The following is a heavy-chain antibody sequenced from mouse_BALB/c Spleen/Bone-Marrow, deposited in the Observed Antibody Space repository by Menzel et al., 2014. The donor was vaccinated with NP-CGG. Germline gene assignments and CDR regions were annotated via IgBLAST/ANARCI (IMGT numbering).Heavy chain of an antibody. D-gene: IGHD1-1*01. CDR2: INPYNGGT. Sequence: VQLQQSGPELVKPGAPMKISCKASGYSFTAYTMNWVKQSHGKNLEWIGLINPYNGGTSYNQKFKGKATLTVDKSSSTAYMELLSLTSEDSAVYYCVRSGTNYGSSGYYAMDHWGQGTSVTVSS. J-gene: IGHJ4*01. V-gene: IGHV1-18*01. CDR1: GYSFTAYT. CDR3: VRSGTNYGSSGYYAMDH.